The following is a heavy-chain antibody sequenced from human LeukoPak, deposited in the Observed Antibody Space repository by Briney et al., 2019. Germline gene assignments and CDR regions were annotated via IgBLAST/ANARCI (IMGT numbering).Heavy chain of an antibody. CDR2: IKQDGSEK. J-gene: IGHJ5*02. D-gene: IGHD6-13*01. CDR3: ARDLASSSWFGAS. V-gene: IGHV3-7*03. Sequence: GGSLRLSCTASGFTFSSYWMNWVRQAPGKGLEWVANIKQDGSEKYYVDSVKGRFTISRDNAKNSLYLQMNSLRAEDTAVYYCARDLASSSWFGASWGQGTLVTASS. CDR1: GFTFSSYW.